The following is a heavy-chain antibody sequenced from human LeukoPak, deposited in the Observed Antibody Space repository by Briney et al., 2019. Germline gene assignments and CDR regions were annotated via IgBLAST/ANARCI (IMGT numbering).Heavy chain of an antibody. D-gene: IGHD3-10*01. CDR1: GFTFSGYE. J-gene: IGHJ4*02. V-gene: IGHV3-48*03. CDR3: ARDRYYGSGTFDY. CDR2: ISGSGSTI. Sequence: GGSLRLSCAASGFTFSGYEMNWVRQAPGKGLEWVSYISGSGSTINYADSVKGRFTISRDNAKNSLYLQMNSLRDEDTAFYYCARDRYYGSGTFDYWGQGTLVTVSS.